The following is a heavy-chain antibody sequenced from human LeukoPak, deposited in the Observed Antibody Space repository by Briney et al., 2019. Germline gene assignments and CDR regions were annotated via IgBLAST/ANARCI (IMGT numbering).Heavy chain of an antibody. V-gene: IGHV3-21*01. Sequence: EGSLRLSCAASGFTFSSYSMNWVRQAPGKGLEWVSSISSSSSYIYYADSVKGRFTISRDNAKNSLYLQMNSLRAEDTAVYYCATDEGYCSSTSCYTSAFDIWGQGTMVTVSS. D-gene: IGHD2-2*02. CDR1: GFTFSSYS. CDR3: ATDEGYCSSTSCYTSAFDI. J-gene: IGHJ3*02. CDR2: ISSSSSYI.